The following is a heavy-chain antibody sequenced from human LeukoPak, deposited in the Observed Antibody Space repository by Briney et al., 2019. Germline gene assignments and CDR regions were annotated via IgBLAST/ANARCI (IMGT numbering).Heavy chain of an antibody. CDR2: IYYSGST. CDR3: ARDSSGTPGAFDI. CDR1: CGSISSYY. J-gene: IGHJ3*02. V-gene: IGHV4-59*01. D-gene: IGHD6-13*01. Sequence: SETLSLPCPVPCGSISSYYWSWIRPPPGKGLEWIGYIYYSGSTNYNPSLKSRVTISVDTSKNQFSLKLSSVTAADTAVYYCARDSSGTPGAFDIWGQGTMVTVSS.